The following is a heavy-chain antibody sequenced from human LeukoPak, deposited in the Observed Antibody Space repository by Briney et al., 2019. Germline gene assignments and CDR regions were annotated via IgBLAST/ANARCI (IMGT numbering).Heavy chain of an antibody. CDR1: GGSISGSSYY. J-gene: IGHJ5*02. CDR3: ARHGDYYDSSGPYGFDP. D-gene: IGHD3-22*01. Sequence: PSETLSLTCTVSGGSISGSSYYWGWIRQPPGKGLEWIGSIYYSGSTYYNPSLKSRVTISVDTSKNQFSLKLSSVTAADTAVYYCARHGDYYDSSGPYGFDPWGQGTLVTVSS. CDR2: IYYSGST. V-gene: IGHV4-39*01.